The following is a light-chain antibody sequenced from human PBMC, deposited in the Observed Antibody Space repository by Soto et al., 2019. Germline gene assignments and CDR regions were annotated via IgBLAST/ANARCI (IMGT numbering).Light chain of an antibody. V-gene: IGKV1-5*03. Sequence: DIQMTQSPSTLSASVGDRVTLTCRASQSVSAWLAWFQQRPGKAPKLLIYKTSNLESGVPSRFSGSGSGTEFHLTISSLQPDDFATYYCQKYSSYEIFAFGPGTKVDIK. CDR2: KTS. CDR1: QSVSAW. CDR3: QKYSSYEIFA. J-gene: IGKJ3*01.